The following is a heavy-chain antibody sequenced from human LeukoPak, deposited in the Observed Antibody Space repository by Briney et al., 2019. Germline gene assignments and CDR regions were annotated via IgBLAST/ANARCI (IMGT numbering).Heavy chain of an antibody. V-gene: IGHV1-2*02. CDR3: ARAAQPGLWFGEHYYMDV. Sequence: VASVKVSCKASGYTFTGYYMHWVRQAPGQGLEWMGWINPNSGGTNYAQKFQGRVTMTRDTSISTAYMELSRLRSDDTAVYYCARAAQPGLWFGEHYYMDVWGQGTTVTVSS. CDR2: INPNSGGT. D-gene: IGHD3-10*01. J-gene: IGHJ6*03. CDR1: GYTFTGYY.